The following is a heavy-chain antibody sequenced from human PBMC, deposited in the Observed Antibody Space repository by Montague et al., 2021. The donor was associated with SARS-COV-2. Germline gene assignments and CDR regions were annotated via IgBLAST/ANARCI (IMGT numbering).Heavy chain of an antibody. CDR3: ARAATITMIVVVIDAFDI. CDR2: IYYSGST. D-gene: IGHD3-22*01. V-gene: IGHV4-31*03. Sequence: TLSLTCTVSGGSISSGGYYWSWIRQHPGKGLEWIGYIYYSGSTYHNPSLKSRVTISVDTSKNQFSLKLSSVTAADTAVYYCARAATITMIVVVIDAFDIWGQGTMVTVSS. J-gene: IGHJ3*02. CDR1: GGSISSGGYY.